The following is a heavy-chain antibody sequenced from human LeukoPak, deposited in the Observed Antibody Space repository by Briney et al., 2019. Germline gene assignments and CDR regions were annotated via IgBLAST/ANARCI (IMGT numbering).Heavy chain of an antibody. Sequence: SETLSLTCTVSGGSISSGDYYWSWIRQPPGKGLEWIGYIYYSGSTYYNPSLETRVTISIDTSKNQFSLTLTSVTAADTAVYYCARVVYSGGWFQHDYWGQGTPVTVSS. D-gene: IGHD6-19*01. J-gene: IGHJ4*02. CDR2: IYYSGST. CDR3: ARVVYSGGWFQHDY. CDR1: GGSISSGDYY. V-gene: IGHV4-30-4*01.